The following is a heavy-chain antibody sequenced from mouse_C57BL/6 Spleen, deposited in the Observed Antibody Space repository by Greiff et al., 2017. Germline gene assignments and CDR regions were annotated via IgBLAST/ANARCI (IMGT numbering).Heavy chain of an antibody. CDR1: GYTFTGYW. J-gene: IGHJ4*01. CDR2: ILPGSGST. CDR3: ARGAYGYGGYYAMDY. Sequence: QVQLQQSGAELMKPGASVKLSCKATGYTFTGYWIEWVKQRPGHGLEWIGEILPGSGSTNYNEKFKGKATFTADTSSNTAYMQLSSLTTEDSAIYYCARGAYGYGGYYAMDYWGQGTSVTVSS. D-gene: IGHD2-2*01. V-gene: IGHV1-9*01.